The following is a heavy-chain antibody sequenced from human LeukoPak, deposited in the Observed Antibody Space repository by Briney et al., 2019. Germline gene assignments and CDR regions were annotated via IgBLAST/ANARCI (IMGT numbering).Heavy chain of an antibody. CDR3: ARAHYLTTTYYYDSSGYYYHFDY. CDR2: MNPNSGGT. D-gene: IGHD3-22*01. J-gene: IGHJ4*02. V-gene: IGHV1-2*02. Sequence: RASVKVSCKASGYTFTSYDINWVRQATGQGLEWMGWMNPNSGGTNYAQKFQGRVTMTRDTSISTAYMELSRLRSDDTAVYYCARAHYLTTTYYYDSSGYYYHFDYWGQGTLVTVSS. CDR1: GYTFTSYD.